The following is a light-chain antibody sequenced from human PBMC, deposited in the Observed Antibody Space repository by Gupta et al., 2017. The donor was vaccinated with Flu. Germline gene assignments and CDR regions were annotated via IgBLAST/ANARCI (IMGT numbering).Light chain of an antibody. V-gene: IGKV2D-29*01. CDR3: MQSVHLRT. J-gene: IGKJ1*01. Sequence: DIVMTQTPLSLSVTPGQPASISCRSSQSLLHSDGMTYFYWYVKKPGQPPPLLIYEVSKRFSGVPDRFSGSGSGKDFTLKISRVEAEDVGIYYCMQSVHLRTFGQGTKVEIK. CDR2: EVS. CDR1: QSLLHSDGMTY.